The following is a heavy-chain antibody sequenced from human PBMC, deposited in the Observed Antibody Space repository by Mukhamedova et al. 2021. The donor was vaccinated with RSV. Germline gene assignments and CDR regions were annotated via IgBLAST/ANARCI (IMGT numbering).Heavy chain of an antibody. CDR3: ARGSRQNGAAFDY. V-gene: IGHV4-59*01. D-gene: IGHD4-17*01. CDR2: VYYTGTT. Sequence: GAISTYYWSWIRQPPGKGLEWIGYVYYTGTTNYNPSLKSRVTISVDTSKNQFSLKLSSVTAADTAVYYCARGSRQNGAAFDYWGQG. J-gene: IGHJ4*02. CDR1: GAISTYY.